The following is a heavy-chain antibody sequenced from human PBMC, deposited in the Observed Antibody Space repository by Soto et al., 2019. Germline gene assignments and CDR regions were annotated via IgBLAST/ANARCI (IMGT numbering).Heavy chain of an antibody. Sequence: QVHLQESGPGLVKPSETLSLTCAVSGASIGSGGWWSWVCQPPGKGLEWIAEIFHDGNTNYSPSLKSRVTISVDKSQNQFSLNVYSVTAADTAVYYCARHEGWTGPDQWGQGTLVTVSS. CDR3: ARHEGWTGPDQ. V-gene: IGHV4-4*02. CDR1: GASIGSGGW. D-gene: IGHD2-8*02. J-gene: IGHJ5*02. CDR2: IFHDGNT.